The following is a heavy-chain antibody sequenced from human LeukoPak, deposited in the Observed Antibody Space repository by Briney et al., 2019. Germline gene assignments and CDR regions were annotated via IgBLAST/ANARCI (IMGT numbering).Heavy chain of an antibody. J-gene: IGHJ4*02. CDR1: GFTFSSYG. D-gene: IGHD6-13*01. CDR3: AKDEDIAAGVSYFDY. V-gene: IGHV3-23*01. CDR2: MSGSGGST. Sequence: PGGSLRLSCAASGFTFSSYGMSWVRQAPGKGLEWVSVMSGSGGSTYYADSVKGRFTISRDNSKNTLFLQMNSLRAEDTAVYYCAKDEDIAAGVSYFDYWGQGTLVTVSS.